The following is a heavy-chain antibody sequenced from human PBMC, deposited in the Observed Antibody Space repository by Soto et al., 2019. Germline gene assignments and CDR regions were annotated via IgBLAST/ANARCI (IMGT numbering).Heavy chain of an antibody. V-gene: IGHV4-59*01. J-gene: IGHJ4*02. Sequence: SETLSLTCTVSGGSISSDYWSWIRQPPGKGLEWIGYTYYSGSTNYNPSLKSRVTISADTSKNQFSLKLSSVTAADTAVYYCARIGYYDSSGYYLGTFDYWGQGTLVTVSS. D-gene: IGHD3-22*01. CDR3: ARIGYYDSSGYYLGTFDY. CDR2: TYYSGST. CDR1: GGSISSDY.